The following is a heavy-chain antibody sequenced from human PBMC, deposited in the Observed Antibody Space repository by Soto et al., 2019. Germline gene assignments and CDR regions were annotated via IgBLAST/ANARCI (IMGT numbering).Heavy chain of an antibody. CDR1: GGSFSGYY. CDR3: ARGRLGGAAN. Sequence: PSETLSLTCAVYGGSFSGYYWSWIRQPPGKGLEWIGEIDHSGGTNYNPSLKSRVTLSVDTSNSQFSLKLSSVTAADTARYYCARGRLGGAANWGQGTLVTVSS. J-gene: IGHJ4*02. V-gene: IGHV4-34*01. CDR2: IDHSGGT. D-gene: IGHD3-16*01.